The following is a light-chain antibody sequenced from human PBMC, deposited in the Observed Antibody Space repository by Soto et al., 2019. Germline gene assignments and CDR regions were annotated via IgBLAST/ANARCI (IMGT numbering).Light chain of an antibody. V-gene: IGKV3-11*01. CDR1: PSVSSY. CDR2: DAS. CDR3: QQRSNWLT. Sequence: EIVLTQSPATLSLSPGERATLSCRASPSVSSYLAWYQQKPGQAPRLLIYDASNRATGIPARFSGSGSRTDFTLTIRSLEPEDFAVYYCQQRSNWLTFGGGTKVEIK. J-gene: IGKJ4*01.